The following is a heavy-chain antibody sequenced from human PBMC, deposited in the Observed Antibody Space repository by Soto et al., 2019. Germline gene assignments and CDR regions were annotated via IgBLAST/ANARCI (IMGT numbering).Heavy chain of an antibody. V-gene: IGHV4-59*01. J-gene: IGHJ4*02. CDR1: GGSISSYY. D-gene: IGHD1-26*01. Sequence: QVQLQESGPGLVKPSETLSLSCTVSGGSISSYYWSWIRQPPGKGLEWIGYIFYSGSNKYNTSHRSRVTISVDASKNQFSLKLTSMTAADTAVYYCVRVRGGSYYEGFDFWGQGLLVTVSS. CDR3: VRVRGGSYYEGFDF. CDR2: IFYSGSN.